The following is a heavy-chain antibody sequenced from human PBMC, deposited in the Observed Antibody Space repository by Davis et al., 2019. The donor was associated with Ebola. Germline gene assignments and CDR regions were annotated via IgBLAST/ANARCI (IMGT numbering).Heavy chain of an antibody. CDR2: IYPGDSDT. J-gene: IGHJ6*02. V-gene: IGHV5-51*01. CDR3: ARQLRSSKSYYYYGMDV. Sequence: GGSLRLSCKGSGYSFTSYWIGWVRQMPGKGLEWMGIIYPGDSDTRYSPSFQGQVTISADKSISTAYLQWSSLKASDTAMYYCARQLRSSKSYYYYGMDVWGQGTTVTVSS. CDR1: GYSFTSYW. D-gene: IGHD1-14*01.